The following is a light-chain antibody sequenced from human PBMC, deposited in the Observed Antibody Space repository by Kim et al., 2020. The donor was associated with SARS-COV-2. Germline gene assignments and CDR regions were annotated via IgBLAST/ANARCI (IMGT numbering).Light chain of an antibody. CDR2: AAS. CDR3: QQYVSYPNT. J-gene: IGKJ5*01. Sequence: AAVGERFTITCRASQDINIWLAWSQQRPGKAPKSLIYAASNLQTGVPGRFSGSGSGTEFTLTIRSLQPGDFATYYCQQYVSYPNTFGQGTRLEIK. V-gene: IGKV1D-16*01. CDR1: QDINIW.